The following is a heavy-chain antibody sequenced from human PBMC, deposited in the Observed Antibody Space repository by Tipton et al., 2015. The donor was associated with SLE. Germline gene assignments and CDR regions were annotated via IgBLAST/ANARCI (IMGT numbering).Heavy chain of an antibody. J-gene: IGHJ3*02. Sequence: PGLVKPSQNLSLTCTVSGGSISSGSYYWSWIRQPAGKGLEWIGYIYTSGSTNYNPSLKSRVTISVDTSKNQFSLKLSSVTAADTAVYYCARGSGYGYGDDAFDIWGQGTMVTVSS. CDR2: IYTSGST. CDR3: ARGSGYGYGDDAFDI. V-gene: IGHV4-61*10. CDR1: GGSISSGSYY. D-gene: IGHD5-18*01.